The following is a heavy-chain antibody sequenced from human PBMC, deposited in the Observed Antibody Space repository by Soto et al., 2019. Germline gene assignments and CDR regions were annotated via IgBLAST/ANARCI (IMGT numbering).Heavy chain of an antibody. CDR2: ISYDGSNK. Sequence: QVQLVESGGGVVQPGRSLRLSCAASGFTFSSYAMHWVRQAPGKGLEWVAVISYDGSNKYYADSVKGRFTISRDNSKNTLYLQMNSLRAEDTAVYYCARGGDIVVVPADNWYFDLWGRGTLVTVSS. J-gene: IGHJ2*01. V-gene: IGHV3-30-3*01. CDR3: ARGGDIVVVPADNWYFDL. CDR1: GFTFSSYA. D-gene: IGHD2-2*01.